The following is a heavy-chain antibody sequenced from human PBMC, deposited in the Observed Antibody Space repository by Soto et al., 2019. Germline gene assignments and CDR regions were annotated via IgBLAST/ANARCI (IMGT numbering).Heavy chain of an antibody. Sequence: GGSLRLSCAASGFTFSSYSMNWVRQAPGKGLEWVSSISSSSSYIYYADSVKGRFTISRDNAKNSLYLKMNSLRAEDTAVYYCARDRGAGYSSGWFDYWGQGTLVTVSS. CDR3: ARDRGAGYSSGWFDY. V-gene: IGHV3-21*01. J-gene: IGHJ4*02. CDR2: ISSSSSYI. D-gene: IGHD6-19*01. CDR1: GFTFSSYS.